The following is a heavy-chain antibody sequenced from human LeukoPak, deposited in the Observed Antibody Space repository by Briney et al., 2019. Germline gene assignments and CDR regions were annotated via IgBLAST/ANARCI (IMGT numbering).Heavy chain of an antibody. CDR3: ARGFRYCSSTSCYPYFDY. V-gene: IGHV4-30-4*08. J-gene: IGHJ4*02. CDR1: GGSISSGDYY. Sequence: PSETLSLTXTVSGGSISSGDYYWSWIRQPPGKGLEWIGYIYYSGSTYYNPSLKSRVTISVDTSKNQFSLKLSSVTAADTAVYYCARGFRYCSSTSCYPYFDYWGQGTLVTVSS. D-gene: IGHD2-2*01. CDR2: IYYSGST.